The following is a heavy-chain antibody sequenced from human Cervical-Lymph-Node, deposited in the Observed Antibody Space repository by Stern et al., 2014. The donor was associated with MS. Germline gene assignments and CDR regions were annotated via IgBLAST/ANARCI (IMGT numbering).Heavy chain of an antibody. CDR1: GLSFSDDW. CDR3: ARGRDYFGP. CDR2: IKQDGSEK. Sequence: EVQLEESGGGLAQPGGSLRLSCAASGLSFSDDWMSWVRQAPGKGLEWVAYIKQDGSEKYYLDSVKGRFTISRDNTKNSLSLQMNSLRAEDTAFYYCARGRDYFGPWGQGTLVTVSS. V-gene: IGHV3-7*01. J-gene: IGHJ4*02.